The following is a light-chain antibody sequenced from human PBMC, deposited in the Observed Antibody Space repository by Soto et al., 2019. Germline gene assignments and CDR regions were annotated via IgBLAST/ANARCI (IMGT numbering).Light chain of an antibody. CDR1: SSDVGSYKF. Sequence: QSVLTQPASVSGSPGQSITISCTGTSSDVGSYKFVSWYQQHPGKAPKVLIYEVSKRPSGVFNRFSGSKSGNTASLTISGLQAEDEADYYCCSYAGSRIFVFGTGTKVTDL. J-gene: IGLJ1*01. CDR2: EVS. V-gene: IGLV2-23*02. CDR3: CSYAGSRIFV.